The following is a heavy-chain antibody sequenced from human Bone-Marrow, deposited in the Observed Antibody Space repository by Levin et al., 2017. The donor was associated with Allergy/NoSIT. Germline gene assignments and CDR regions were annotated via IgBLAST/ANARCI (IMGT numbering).Heavy chain of an antibody. V-gene: IGHV3-21*01. CDR3: ARRNDFWSRTHGGYYFFMDV. D-gene: IGHD3-3*01. Sequence: GGSLRLSCAASGFTFSSYTMNWVRQAPGKGLEWVSSIRGTSSYITFSDSVKGRLTISRDNAKNSLYLQMNNLRAEDTAVYYCARRNDFWSRTHGGYYFFMDVWGKGTTVTVSS. CDR2: IRGTSSYI. J-gene: IGHJ6*03. CDR1: GFTFSSYT.